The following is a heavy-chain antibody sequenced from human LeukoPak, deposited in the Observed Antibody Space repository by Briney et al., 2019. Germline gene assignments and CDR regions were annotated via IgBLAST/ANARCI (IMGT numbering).Heavy chain of an antibody. CDR2: IIPIFGTA. CDR3: ARDPGLNAFDI. J-gene: IGHJ3*02. CDR1: GGTFSSYA. D-gene: IGHD2-15*01. Sequence: SVKVSCKASGGTFSSYAISWVRQAPGQGLEWMGRIIPIFGTANYAQKFQGRVTITTDESTSTAYMELSSLRSEDTAVYYRARDPGLNAFDIWGQGTMVTVSS. V-gene: IGHV1-69*05.